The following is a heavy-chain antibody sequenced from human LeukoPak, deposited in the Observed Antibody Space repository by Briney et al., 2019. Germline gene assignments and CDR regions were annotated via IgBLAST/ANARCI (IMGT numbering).Heavy chain of an antibody. CDR2: INPNSGGT. D-gene: IGHD1-26*01. V-gene: IGHV1-2*02. J-gene: IGHJ6*02. CDR1: GYTFTGYY. Sequence: ASVKVSCKASGYTFTGYYMHWVRQAPGQGLEWMGWINPNSGGTNYAQKFQGRVTMTRDTSIRTAYMEVSRLRSDDTAVYYCASHTTTPYGMDVWGQGTTVTVSS. CDR3: ASHTTTPYGMDV.